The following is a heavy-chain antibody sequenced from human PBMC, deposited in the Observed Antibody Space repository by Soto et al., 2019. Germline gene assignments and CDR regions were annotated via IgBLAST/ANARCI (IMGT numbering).Heavy chain of an antibody. Sequence: EVQLVESGGGLVQPGGSLRLSCAASGFTFSSYEMKWVRQAPGKGLEWVSYISSSGSTIFYADSVKGRFTISRDNAENSLYLQMNSLRAEDTAVYYCARFGSSGMGGGFSTVVNLRSPKYYYYYGMDVWGQGTTVTVSS. CDR3: ARFGSSGMGGGFSTVVNLRSPKYYYYYGMDV. V-gene: IGHV3-48*03. CDR1: GFTFSSYE. J-gene: IGHJ6*02. CDR2: ISSSGSTI. D-gene: IGHD4-17*01.